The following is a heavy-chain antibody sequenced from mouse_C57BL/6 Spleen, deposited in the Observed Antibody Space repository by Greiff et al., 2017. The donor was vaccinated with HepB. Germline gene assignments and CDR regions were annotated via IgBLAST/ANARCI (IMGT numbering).Heavy chain of an antibody. J-gene: IGHJ1*03. D-gene: IGHD4-1*01. Sequence: DVMLVESGGGLVKPGGSLKLSCAASGFTFSSYAMSWVRQTPEQRLEWVATISDGGSYTYYPDNVKGRFTISRDNAKNNLYLQMSHLKSEDTAMYYCARGSGRGGYFDVWGTGTTVTVSS. CDR1: GFTFSSYA. CDR3: ARGSGRGGYFDV. V-gene: IGHV5-4*03. CDR2: ISDGGSYT.